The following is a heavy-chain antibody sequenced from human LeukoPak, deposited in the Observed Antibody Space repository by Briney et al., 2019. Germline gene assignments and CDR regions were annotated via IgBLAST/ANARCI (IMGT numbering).Heavy chain of an antibody. CDR1: DGAIAGYS. CDR2: IYYSGDT. V-gene: IGHV4-59*12. CDR3: ARLRFLEWLLYSRPRSGWFDP. J-gene: IGHJ5*02. D-gene: IGHD3-3*01. Sequence: SETLSLTCTVSDGAIAGYSWSWIRQAPGKGLEWIGYIYYSGDTNYNPSLQSRVTISVDTSKNQFSLKLSSVTAADTAVYYCARLRFLEWLLYSRPRSGWFDPWGQGTLVTVSS.